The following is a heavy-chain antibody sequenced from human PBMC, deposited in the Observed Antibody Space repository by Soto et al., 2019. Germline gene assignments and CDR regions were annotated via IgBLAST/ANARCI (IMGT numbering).Heavy chain of an antibody. CDR3: AMVDVYVTPSPQDV. Sequence: GASVKVACKTSGYSFTRYGIGWARQAHGQGLEWMGWINAYNGNTNYAQNLQGRLTLTTDTSTTTAYMELRSLRSNDTAIYYCAMVDVYVTPSPQDVWGQGTTVTVSS. J-gene: IGHJ6*02. CDR1: GYSFTRYG. CDR2: INAYNGNT. D-gene: IGHD3-16*01. V-gene: IGHV1-18*01.